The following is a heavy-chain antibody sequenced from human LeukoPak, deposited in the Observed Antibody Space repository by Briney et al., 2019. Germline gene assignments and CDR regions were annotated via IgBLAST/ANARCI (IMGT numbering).Heavy chain of an antibody. CDR2: IYTSGNT. V-gene: IGHV4-61*02. D-gene: IGHD3-10*01. Sequence: SETLSLTCTVSGGSISSGSYYWSWIRQPAGKGLEWIGRIYTSGNTNYNPSLKSRVTISVDTSKNQCSLRLSSVTAADTAVYYCAREGRGYYSFDYWGQGTLVTVSS. J-gene: IGHJ4*02. CDR1: GGSISSGSYY. CDR3: AREGRGYYSFDY.